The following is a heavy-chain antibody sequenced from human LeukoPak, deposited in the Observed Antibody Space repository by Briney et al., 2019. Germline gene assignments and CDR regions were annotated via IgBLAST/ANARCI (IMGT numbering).Heavy chain of an antibody. CDR2: ISYDGSNK. CDR3: AGELTTTDAFDI. J-gene: IGHJ3*02. Sequence: GGSLRLSCAASGFTFSSYARHWVRQAPGKGLEWVAVISYDGSNKYYADSVKGRFTISRDNSKNTLYLQMNSLRAEDTAVYYCAGELTTTDAFDIWGQGTMVTVSS. D-gene: IGHD4-17*01. CDR1: GFTFSSYA. V-gene: IGHV3-30-3*01.